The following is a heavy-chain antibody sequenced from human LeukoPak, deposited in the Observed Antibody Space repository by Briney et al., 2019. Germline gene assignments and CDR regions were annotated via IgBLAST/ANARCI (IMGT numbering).Heavy chain of an antibody. CDR3: VRDRGRASVDY. V-gene: IGHV3-7*01. Sequence: TGGSLRLSCTASGFTFAGYWISWVRQAPGKGLEWVANIKQDASEEYYVDSVKGRFTISRDNAKNSLYLQMNSLRAEDTAVYYCVRDRGRASVDYWGQGTPVTVSS. CDR2: IKQDASEE. CDR1: GFTFAGYW. D-gene: IGHD1-26*01. J-gene: IGHJ4*02.